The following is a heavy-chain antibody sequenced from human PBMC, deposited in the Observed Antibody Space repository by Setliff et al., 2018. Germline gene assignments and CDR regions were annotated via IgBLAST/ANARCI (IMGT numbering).Heavy chain of an antibody. CDR3: ARGGTFRYFDY. J-gene: IGHJ4*02. CDR2: IYHSGST. V-gene: IGHV4-34*01. CDR1: GGTFSDYH. Sequence: SETLSLTCAAYGGTFSDYHWTWIRQSPEKGLEWIGSIYHSGSTYYNPSLKSRVTISVDTSKNQFSLKLTSVTAADTAVYYCARGGTFRYFDYWGQGTPVTVSS.